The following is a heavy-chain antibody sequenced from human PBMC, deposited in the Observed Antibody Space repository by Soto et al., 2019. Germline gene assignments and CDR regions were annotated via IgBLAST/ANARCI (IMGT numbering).Heavy chain of an antibody. D-gene: IGHD6-19*01. Sequence: SLMLCFAASGFTFRSYAMHLVRQAPGKGLEWVAVISYDESDKYYADSLKGRFTISRDNSKNTLYLQMNSLRGEDTAVYYCARDLSVAGPDYWGQGTPVTVSS. CDR1: GFTFRSYA. CDR3: ARDLSVAGPDY. V-gene: IGHV3-30*03. J-gene: IGHJ4*02. CDR2: ISYDESDK.